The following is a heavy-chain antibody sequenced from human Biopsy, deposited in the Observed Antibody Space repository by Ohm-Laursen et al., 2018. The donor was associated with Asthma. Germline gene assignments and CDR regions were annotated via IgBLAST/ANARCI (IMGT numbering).Heavy chain of an antibody. V-gene: IGHV3-30*18. Sequence: SLRLSCTASGFTFSNYGMHWVRQAPGKGLEWVAVISYDGSTKYSADSVKGRFIVSRDISKNILSLQMNSLSGEDSAVYYCAKVYYGSGSRPSPYGMDVWGQGTTVTVSS. CDR2: ISYDGSTK. J-gene: IGHJ6*02. D-gene: IGHD3-10*01. CDR3: AKVYYGSGSRPSPYGMDV. CDR1: GFTFSNYG.